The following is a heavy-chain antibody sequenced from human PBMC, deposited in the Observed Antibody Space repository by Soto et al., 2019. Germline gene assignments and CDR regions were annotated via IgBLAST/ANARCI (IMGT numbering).Heavy chain of an antibody. Sequence: PGGSLRLSXAASGFAFSTYAMTWVRQAPGKGLEWVSVISGSGGSSYYAASVKGRFTISRDNSKNTLFLQMNGLRAEDTAVYYCAKVTKRAAAGRYEYYKYGMDVWGQGTTVTVSS. J-gene: IGHJ6*02. V-gene: IGHV3-23*01. D-gene: IGHD6-13*01. CDR2: ISGSGGSS. CDR1: GFAFSTYA. CDR3: AKVTKRAAAGRYEYYKYGMDV.